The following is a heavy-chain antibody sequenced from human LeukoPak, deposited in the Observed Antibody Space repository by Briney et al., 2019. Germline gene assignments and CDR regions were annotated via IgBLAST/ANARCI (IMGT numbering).Heavy chain of an antibody. CDR2: IRYDGSNK. CDR1: GFTFSSYV. CDR3: AKDIGYYGSGGYGTSFDY. V-gene: IGHV3-30*02. D-gene: IGHD3-10*01. J-gene: IGHJ4*02. Sequence: PGGSLRLSCAASGFTFSSYVMHWVRQAPGKGLEWVAFIRYDGSNKYYADSVKGRFTISRDNSKNTLYLQMNSLRAEDTAVYYCAKDIGYYGSGGYGTSFDYWGQGTLVTVSS.